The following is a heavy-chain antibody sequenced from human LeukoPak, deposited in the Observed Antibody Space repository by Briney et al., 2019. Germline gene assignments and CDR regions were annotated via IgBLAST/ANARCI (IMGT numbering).Heavy chain of an antibody. CDR1: GFTFSNYG. CDR2: ISGSGSAT. J-gene: IGHJ4*02. CDR3: AKTEAPAAIRAGSDY. Sequence: PGGSLRLSCAASGFTFSNYGVSWVRQAPGKGLEWVSTISGSGSATYNAGSVKGRFTTSRDNSNNTLYLQMNSPRAEDTAVYYCAKTEAPAAIRAGSDYWGQGTLVTVSS. V-gene: IGHV3-23*01. D-gene: IGHD2-2*02.